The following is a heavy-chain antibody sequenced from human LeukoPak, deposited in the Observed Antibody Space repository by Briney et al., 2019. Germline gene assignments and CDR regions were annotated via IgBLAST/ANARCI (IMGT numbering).Heavy chain of an antibody. CDR3: AKDGCGGDCYFDY. Sequence: PGGSLRLSCAASGFTFDDYAMHWVRQAPGKGLEWVSGISWNSGSIGYADSVKGRFTISRDNAKNSLYLQMNSLRAEDTALYYCAKDGCGGDCYFDYWGQGTLVTVSS. J-gene: IGHJ4*02. CDR2: ISWNSGSI. CDR1: GFTFDDYA. V-gene: IGHV3-9*01. D-gene: IGHD2-21*02.